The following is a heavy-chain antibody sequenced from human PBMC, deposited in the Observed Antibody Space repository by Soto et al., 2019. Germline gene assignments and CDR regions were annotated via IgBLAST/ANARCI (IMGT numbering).Heavy chain of an antibody. Sequence: QVQLVQSGAEVKKPGSSVKVSCKASGGTFSSYAISWVRQAPGQGLEWMGGIIPIFGTANYAQKFQGRVTITADESTGTAYMELSSLRSEDTAVYYCASHGRQLVDYYYGMDVWGQGTTVTVSS. CDR3: ASHGRQLVDYYYGMDV. CDR1: GGTFSSYA. V-gene: IGHV1-69*12. CDR2: IIPIFGTA. J-gene: IGHJ6*02. D-gene: IGHD6-6*01.